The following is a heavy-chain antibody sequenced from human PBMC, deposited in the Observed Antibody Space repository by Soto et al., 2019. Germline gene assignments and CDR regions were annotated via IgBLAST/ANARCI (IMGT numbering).Heavy chain of an antibody. V-gene: IGHV3-21*06. Sequence: PGGSLRLSCAASGFMFSAYTMNWVRQAPGKGLVWLSSISDDSSYIDYADSLRGRFTVSRDNARNSLYLQIDSLGVEDTAVYYCATPYYFNHWGPGTLVTVSS. J-gene: IGHJ1*01. CDR2: ISDDSSYI. CDR3: ATPYYFNH. CDR1: GFMFSAYT. D-gene: IGHD3-16*01.